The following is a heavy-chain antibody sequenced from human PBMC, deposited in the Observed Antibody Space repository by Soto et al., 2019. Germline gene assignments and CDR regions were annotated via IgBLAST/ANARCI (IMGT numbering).Heavy chain of an antibody. D-gene: IGHD6-13*01. V-gene: IGHV4-31*03. CDR2: IYYSGST. J-gene: IGHJ4*02. Sequence: SETLSLTCTVSGGSISSGGYYWSWIRQHPGKGLEWIGYIYYSGSTYYNPSLKSRVTISVDTSKNQFSLKLSSVTAADTAVYYCARGYSSSWYTPTGYWGQGTLVTVSS. CDR3: ARGYSSSWYTPTGY. CDR1: GGSISSGGYY.